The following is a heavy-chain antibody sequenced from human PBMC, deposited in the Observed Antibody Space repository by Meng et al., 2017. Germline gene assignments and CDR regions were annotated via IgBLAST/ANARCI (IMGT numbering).Heavy chain of an antibody. V-gene: IGHV3-53*01. CDR1: GFTVSTNY. D-gene: IGHD2-2*02. CDR2: IYSGSSGSST. Sequence: GESLKISCAASGFTVSTNYLTLVRQAPGKGLEWVSVIYSGSSGSSTYYADSVKGRFTISRDNSKNTLHLQMNSLRAEDTAVYYCARGTRYKAGNWFDPWGQGTLVTVSS. J-gene: IGHJ5*02. CDR3: ARGTRYKAGNWFDP.